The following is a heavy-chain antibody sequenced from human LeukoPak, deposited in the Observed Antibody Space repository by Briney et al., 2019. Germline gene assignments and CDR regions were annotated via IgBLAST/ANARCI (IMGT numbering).Heavy chain of an antibody. Sequence: GGSLRLSCTASEFSFTSHAMTWVRQAPGKGLEWVSSISGSGRTTYYADSVRGRFTISKDNSKNTLHLHLNSLRAEDTAVYYCARGGSDILTQHDYWGQGTLVTVSS. CDR1: EFSFTSHA. CDR2: ISGSGRTT. D-gene: IGHD3-9*01. V-gene: IGHV3-23*01. J-gene: IGHJ4*02. CDR3: ARGGSDILTQHDY.